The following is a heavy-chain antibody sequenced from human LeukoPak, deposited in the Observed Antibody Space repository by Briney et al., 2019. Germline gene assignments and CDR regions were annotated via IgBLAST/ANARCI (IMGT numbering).Heavy chain of an antibody. Sequence: AGGSLRLSCAASGFTFSSYWMDWVRQAPGKGLQWVATIKPDGSEKYYVDSVKGRFTISRDNAKNSLDLQMSSLRAEDTAVYYCARGSSGAFDIWGQGATVTVSS. CDR2: IKPDGSEK. CDR3: ARGSSGAFDI. CDR1: GFTFSSYW. V-gene: IGHV3-7*04. J-gene: IGHJ3*02.